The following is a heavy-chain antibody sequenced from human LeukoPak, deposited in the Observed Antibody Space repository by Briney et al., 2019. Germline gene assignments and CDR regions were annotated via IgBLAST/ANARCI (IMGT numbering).Heavy chain of an antibody. D-gene: IGHD3-10*01. Sequence: ASVKVSCKAPGYTFTGYYMHWVRQAPGQGLEWMGWINPNSGATNYAQRFQGRVTMTRDTSISTTYMELSRLRSDDTAVYYCARDGAVSGTSDWYFDLWGHGTLVTVSS. CDR2: INPNSGAT. J-gene: IGHJ2*01. CDR1: GYTFTGYY. V-gene: IGHV1-2*02. CDR3: ARDGAVSGTSDWYFDL.